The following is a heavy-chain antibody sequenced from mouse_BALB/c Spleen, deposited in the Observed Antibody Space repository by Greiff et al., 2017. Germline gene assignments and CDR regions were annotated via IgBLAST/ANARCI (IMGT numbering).Heavy chain of an antibody. Sequence: VKLMESGPGLVAPSQSLSITCTVSGFSLTSYGVHWVRQPPGKGLEWLGVIWAGGSTNYNSALMSRLSISKDNSKSQVFLKMNSLQTDDTAMYYCARGEMDGNYPFDYWGQGTTLTVSS. J-gene: IGHJ2*01. CDR2: IWAGGST. D-gene: IGHD2-1*01. V-gene: IGHV2-9*02. CDR3: ARGEMDGNYPFDY. CDR1: GFSLTSYG.